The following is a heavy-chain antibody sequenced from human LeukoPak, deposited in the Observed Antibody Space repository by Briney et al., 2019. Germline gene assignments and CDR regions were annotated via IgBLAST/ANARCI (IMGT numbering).Heavy chain of an antibody. CDR1: GFTFTDYY. J-gene: IGHJ3*02. CDR3: ARWGRRGGDNSDGFDI. CDR2: INSXSNTI. Sequence: GGSLRLSCAASGFTFTDYYMXXXXXXXXXXXXXXXYINSXSNTIYYAHSVXGXXXISRDNSKNSLYLQMNSLRAEDTALYYCARWGRRGGDNSDGFDIWGRGTLVTVSS. V-gene: IGHV3-11*01. D-gene: IGHD5-24*01.